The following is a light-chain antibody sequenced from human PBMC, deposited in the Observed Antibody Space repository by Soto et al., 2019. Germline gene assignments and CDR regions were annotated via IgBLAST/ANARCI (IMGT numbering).Light chain of an antibody. Sequence: DIQMTQSPSSLSASVGDRVTITCQPSQDISKYLNWYQQKPGKAPKLLIYDASNLEAGVPSRFSGPGSGTDFPFTISGLQPEYFATYYCQHYANLPPLTFGQGTKVETK. V-gene: IGKV1-33*01. CDR1: QDISKY. J-gene: IGKJ1*01. CDR3: QHYANLPPLT. CDR2: DAS.